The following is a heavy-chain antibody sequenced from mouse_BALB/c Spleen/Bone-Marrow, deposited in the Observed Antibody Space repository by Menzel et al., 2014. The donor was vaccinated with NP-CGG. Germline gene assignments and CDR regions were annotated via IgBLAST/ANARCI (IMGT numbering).Heavy chain of an antibody. V-gene: IGHV5-6-5*01. D-gene: IGHD1-2*01. CDR2: ISSGGST. CDR1: GFTFSSYA. CDR3: ARVTTATGVDY. J-gene: IGHJ4*01. Sequence: EVKLVESGGGLVKPGGSLKLSCAASGFTFSSYAMSWVRQTPGKRLEWVASISSGGSTYYPDSVKGRFTISRDNARNILYLQMSSLRSEDTAMYYCARVTTATGVDYWGQGTSVTVSS.